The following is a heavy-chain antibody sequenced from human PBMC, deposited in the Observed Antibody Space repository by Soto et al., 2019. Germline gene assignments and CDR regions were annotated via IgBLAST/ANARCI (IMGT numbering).Heavy chain of an antibody. J-gene: IGHJ2*01. Sequence: EVQLLESGGGLVQPGGSLRLSCAASGFSFSSYAMNWVRQAPGKGLEWVSTISGSDDNTYYADSVKGRFTNSRDNSKNTLYLHMNSLRAEDTAIYYCAKTFSNWYFELWGRGTLVTVSS. CDR3: AKTFSNWYFEL. CDR2: ISGSDDNT. CDR1: GFSFSSYA. V-gene: IGHV3-23*01.